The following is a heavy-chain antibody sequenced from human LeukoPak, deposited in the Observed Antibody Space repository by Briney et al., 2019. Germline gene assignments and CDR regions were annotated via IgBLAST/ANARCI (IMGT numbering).Heavy chain of an antibody. D-gene: IGHD5-12*01. CDR3: AREDDAGGYASFDY. CDR2: ISYDGSNK. J-gene: IGHJ4*02. CDR1: GFTFSSYA. V-gene: IGHV3-30*04. Sequence: GGSLRLSCAASGFTFSSYAMHWVRQAPGKGLEWVAVISYDGSNKYYADSVKGRFTISRDNSKNTLYLQMNSLRAEDTAVYYCAREDDAGGYASFDYWGQGTLVTVSS.